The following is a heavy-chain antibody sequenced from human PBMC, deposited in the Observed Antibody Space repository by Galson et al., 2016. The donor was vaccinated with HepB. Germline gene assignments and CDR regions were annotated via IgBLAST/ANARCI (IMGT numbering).Heavy chain of an antibody. D-gene: IGHD6-19*01. V-gene: IGHV3-33*01. Sequence: SLRLSCAASGIPFGISGMHWIRQAPGRGLEGVAMIWSDGSSEYYADSVKGRFTISRDNSRNTLYPQMDSLRADDTAVYYCGRDRAVRSIDYWGQGTLVTVSS. J-gene: IGHJ4*02. CDR2: IWSDGSSE. CDR3: GRDRAVRSIDY. CDR1: GIPFGISG.